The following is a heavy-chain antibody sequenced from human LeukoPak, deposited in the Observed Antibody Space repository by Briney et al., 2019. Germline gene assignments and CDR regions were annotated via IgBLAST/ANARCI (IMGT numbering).Heavy chain of an antibody. CDR2: MNPNSGNT. CDR3: ESGGKHCSSTRCYTFDY. V-gene: IGHV1-8*01. CDR1: GYTFTSYD. J-gene: IGHJ4*02. Sequence: ASVTVSCKASGYTFTSYDINWVRQATGQGLEWMGWMNPNSGNTGYAQKFQGRVTMTSNTSISTAYMELSSLRSEETGVYYCESGGKHCSSTRCYTFDYWGQGTLVTVSS. D-gene: IGHD2-2*02.